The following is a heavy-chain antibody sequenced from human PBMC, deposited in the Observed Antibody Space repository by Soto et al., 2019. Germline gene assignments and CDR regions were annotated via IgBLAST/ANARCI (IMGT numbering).Heavy chain of an antibody. J-gene: IGHJ6*02. CDR3: ASLRSGSGSYYYYYYGMDV. CDR2: ISGSGGST. Sequence: EVQLLESGGGLVQPGGSLRLSCAASGFTFSSYAMSWVRQAPGKGLEWVSAISGSGGSTYYADSVKGRFTISRDNSKNTLYLQMNSLRAGDTAVYYCASLRSGSGSYYYYYYGMDVWGQGTTVTVSS. D-gene: IGHD3-10*01. V-gene: IGHV3-23*01. CDR1: GFTFSSYA.